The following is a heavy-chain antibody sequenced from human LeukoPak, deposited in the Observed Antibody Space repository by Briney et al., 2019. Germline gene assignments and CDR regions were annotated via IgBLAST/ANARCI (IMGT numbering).Heavy chain of an antibody. CDR2: ISGNYGST. J-gene: IGHJ3*01. Sequence: GASLRLSCAASGFTFSSNAMSWVRQAPGKGVEWVSTISGNYGSTYYADSVKGRFTISRDNFKNTVFLRMNSLRAEDTAVYYCAKVVLLLTASDAFDFWGQGTKVTVSS. CDR3: AKVVLLLTASDAFDF. CDR1: GFTFSSNA. D-gene: IGHD2-21*02. V-gene: IGHV3-23*01.